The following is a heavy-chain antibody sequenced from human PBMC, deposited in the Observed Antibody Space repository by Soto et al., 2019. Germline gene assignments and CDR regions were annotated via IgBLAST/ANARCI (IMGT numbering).Heavy chain of an antibody. CDR2: ISAYNGNT. D-gene: IGHD3-3*01. V-gene: IGHV1-18*04. CDR3: ARDFVRGRLRFLETIFDY. CDR1: GYTFTSYG. J-gene: IGHJ4*02. Sequence: GASVKVSCKASGYTFTSYGISWVRQAPGQGLEWMGWISAYNGNTNYAQKLQGRVTMTTDTSTSTAYMELRSLRSDDTAVYYCARDFVRGRLRFLETIFDYWGQGTLVTVSS.